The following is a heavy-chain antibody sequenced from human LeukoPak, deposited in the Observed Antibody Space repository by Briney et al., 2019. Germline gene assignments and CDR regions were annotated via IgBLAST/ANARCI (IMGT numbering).Heavy chain of an antibody. CDR3: ARNQRAIYHSSGYWYNWFDP. Sequence: ASVKVSCKASGYTFTSYDINWVRQATGQGLEWMGWMSPDSGNTGYAQKFQGRVTMTRNTSISTAYMELSSLRSEDTAVYYCARNQRAIYHSSGYWYNWFDPWGQGTLVTVSS. V-gene: IGHV1-8*01. CDR1: GYTFTSYD. J-gene: IGHJ5*02. CDR2: MSPDSGNT. D-gene: IGHD3-22*01.